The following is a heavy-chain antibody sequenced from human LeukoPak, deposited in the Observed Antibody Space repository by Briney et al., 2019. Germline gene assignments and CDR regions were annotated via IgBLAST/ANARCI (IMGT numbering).Heavy chain of an antibody. CDR2: FEPEDGGR. CDR1: GYTLTELS. CDR3: TAGRRYSLFDY. Sequence: GASVKVSCNVSGYTLTELSLHWVRQAPGKSLEWMGGFEPEDGGRLYAQNFQGRVTTTEDTSTDTAYMELSSLSSEDTAVYYCTAGRRYSLFDYWGQGTLVIVSS. J-gene: IGHJ4*02. D-gene: IGHD5-18*01. V-gene: IGHV1-24*01.